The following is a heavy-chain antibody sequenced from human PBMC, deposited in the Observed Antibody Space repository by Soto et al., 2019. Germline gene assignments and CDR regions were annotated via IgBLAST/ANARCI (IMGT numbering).Heavy chain of an antibody. D-gene: IGHD2-15*01. CDR1: GFTVSNNY. Sequence: EVQLVESGGGLIQPGGSLRLSCAASGFTVSNNYMSWVRQAPGKGLEWVSFIYSSGTTYYADSVKGRFTISRDNSKNTLYLQMSSLIIEDTAVYYCARQYCSGGSCYYGYDIWGQGTLVTVSS. CDR2: IYSSGTT. CDR3: ARQYCSGGSCYYGYDI. J-gene: IGHJ4*02. V-gene: IGHV3-53*01.